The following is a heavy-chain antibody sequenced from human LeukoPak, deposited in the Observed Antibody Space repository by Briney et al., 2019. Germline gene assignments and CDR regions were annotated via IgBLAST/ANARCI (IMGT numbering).Heavy chain of an antibody. Sequence: SETLSLTCTVSGGSISSYYWSWIRQPAGKGLEWIGRIYTSGSTNYNPSLKSRVTMSVDTSKNQFSLKLSSVTAADTAVYYCARGTFHPKYYYYYYMDVWGKGTTVTVSS. V-gene: IGHV4-4*07. CDR2: IYTSGST. CDR3: ARGTFHPKYYYYYYMDV. J-gene: IGHJ6*03. CDR1: GGSISSYY.